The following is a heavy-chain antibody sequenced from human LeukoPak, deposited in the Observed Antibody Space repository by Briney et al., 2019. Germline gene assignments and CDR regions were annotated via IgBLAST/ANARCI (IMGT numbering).Heavy chain of an antibody. J-gene: IGHJ4*02. CDR3: ARDGYYDSSGYYPFDY. V-gene: IGHV4-38-2*02. CDR1: GYSLSSGFF. D-gene: IGHD3-22*01. Sequence: PSETLSLTCTVSGYSLSSGFFCDWIRQSPGKGLEWIGSFSHRGGSYHNPSLKSRVTISVDTSKNQFSLKLSSVTAADTAVYYCARDGYYDSSGYYPFDYWGQGTLVTVSS. CDR2: FSHRGGS.